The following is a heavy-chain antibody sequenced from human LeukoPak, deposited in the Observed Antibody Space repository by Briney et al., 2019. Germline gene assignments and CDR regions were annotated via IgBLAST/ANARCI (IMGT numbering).Heavy chain of an antibody. CDR3: AKEISISGPGQH. J-gene: IGHJ1*01. D-gene: IGHD1-20*01. CDR1: GFNFGTYV. Sequence: SGGSLRLSCTASGFNFGTYVMSWVRQAPGRGLEGVSRIEHNSVRTSYGDSVRGRFTISRDNFINTVYLQMNSLRAEDSAIYYCAKEISISGPGQHWGQGTLVTVSS. V-gene: IGHV3-23*01. CDR2: IEHNSVRT.